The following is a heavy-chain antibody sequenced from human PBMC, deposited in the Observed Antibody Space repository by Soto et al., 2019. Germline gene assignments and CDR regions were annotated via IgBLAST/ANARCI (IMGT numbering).Heavy chain of an antibody. D-gene: IGHD6-19*01. CDR1: GGSFSGYY. CDR3: ARRSSFSSGWRYYYYYYGMDV. V-gene: IGHV4-34*01. CDR2: INHSGST. Sequence: SETLSLTCAVYGGSFSGYYWSWIRQPPGKGLEWIGEINHSGSTNYNPSLKSRVTISVDTSKNQFSLKLSSVTAADTAVYYCARRSSFSSGWRYYYYYYGMDVWGQGTTVTVSS. J-gene: IGHJ6*02.